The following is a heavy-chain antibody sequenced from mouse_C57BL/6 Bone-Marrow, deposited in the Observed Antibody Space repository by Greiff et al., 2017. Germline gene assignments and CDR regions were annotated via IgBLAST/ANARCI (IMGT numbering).Heavy chain of an antibody. CDR3: ARLSGYYDY. V-gene: IGHV1-9*01. D-gene: IGHD2-3*01. CDR1: GYSFTGYW. J-gene: IGHJ2*01. CDR2: ILHGSGRT. Sequence: QVQLQQSGAELMKPGASVKLSCKATGYSFTGYWIEWVKQWPGHGLEWIGEILHGSGRTNYNAKIKGKATFTADTSSNTAYMQLSILTTYDSAIYYCARLSGYYDYWGQGTTLTVTS.